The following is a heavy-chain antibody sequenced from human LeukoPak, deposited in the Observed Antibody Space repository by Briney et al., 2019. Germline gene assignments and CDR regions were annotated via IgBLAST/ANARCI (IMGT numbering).Heavy chain of an antibody. D-gene: IGHD2-2*01. CDR1: GFTFSSYG. J-gene: IGHJ6*02. Sequence: GGSLRLSCAASGFTFSSYGMHWVRQAPGKGLEWVAVISYDGSNKYYADSVKGRFTISRDNSKNTLYLQMNSLRAEDTAVYYCARPYCSSTSCYLNYYYGMDVWGQGTTVTVSS. CDR3: ARPYCSSTSCYLNYYYGMDV. CDR2: ISYDGSNK. V-gene: IGHV3-30*03.